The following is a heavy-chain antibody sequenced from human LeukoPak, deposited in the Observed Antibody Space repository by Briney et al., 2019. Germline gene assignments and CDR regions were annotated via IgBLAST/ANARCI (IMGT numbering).Heavy chain of an antibody. CDR1: GFTFSSYA. CDR2: ISYDGSNK. V-gene: IGHV3-30-3*01. D-gene: IGHD5-18*01. J-gene: IGHJ4*02. Sequence: GGSLRLSCAASGFTFSSYAMHWVRQAPGKGLEWVAVISYDGSNKYYADSVKGRFTISRDNSKNTLYLQMNSLRAEDTAVYYCARDTSGYSYGFDYWGQGTLVTVSS. CDR3: ARDTSGYSYGFDY.